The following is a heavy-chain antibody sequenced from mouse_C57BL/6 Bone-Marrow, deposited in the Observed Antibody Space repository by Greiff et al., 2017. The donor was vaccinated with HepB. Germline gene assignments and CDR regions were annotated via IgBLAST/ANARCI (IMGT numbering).Heavy chain of an antibody. J-gene: IGHJ4*01. V-gene: IGHV10-3*01. CDR3: VRDSYGSTQYYYAMDY. CDR2: IRSKSSNYAT. D-gene: IGHD1-1*01. Sequence: EVQVVESGGGLVQPKGSLKLSCAASGFTFNTYAMHWVRQAPGKGLEWVARIRSKSSNYATYYADSVKDRFTISRDDSQSMLYLQMNNLKTEDTAMYYCVRDSYGSTQYYYAMDYWGQGTSVTVSS. CDR1: GFTFNTYA.